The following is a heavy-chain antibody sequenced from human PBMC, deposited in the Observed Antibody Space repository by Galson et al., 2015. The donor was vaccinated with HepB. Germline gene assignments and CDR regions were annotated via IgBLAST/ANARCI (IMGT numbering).Heavy chain of an antibody. CDR3: ARHIELVVVPAARKGVWYYYYMDV. D-gene: IGHD2-2*01. V-gene: IGHV4-39*01. CDR2: IYYSGST. CDR1: GGSISSGDYY. Sequence: LSLTCTVSGGSISSGDYYWGWIRQPPGKGLEWIGSIYYSGSTYYNPSLKSRVTISVDTSKNQFSLKLSSVTAADTAVYYCARHIELVVVPAARKGVWYYYYMDVWGKGTTVTVSS. J-gene: IGHJ6*03.